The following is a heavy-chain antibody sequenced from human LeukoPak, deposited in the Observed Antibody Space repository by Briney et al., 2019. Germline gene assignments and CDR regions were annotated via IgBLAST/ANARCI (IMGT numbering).Heavy chain of an antibody. CDR2: IYYSGSI. J-gene: IGHJ4*02. CDR3: VRDIRTRAVAVFDY. D-gene: IGHD6-19*01. Sequence: PSQTLSLTCTVSGGSFSSRDYYWNWIRQPPGKGLEWIGYIYYSGSIYYNPSLRSRLTMSIDTSKNQFSLKLSSVTAADTAVYYCVRDIRTRAVAVFDYWGQGILVTVSS. CDR1: GGSFSSRDYY. V-gene: IGHV4-30-4*01.